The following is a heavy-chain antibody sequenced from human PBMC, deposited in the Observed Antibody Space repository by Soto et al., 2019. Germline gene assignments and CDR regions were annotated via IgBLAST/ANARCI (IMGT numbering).Heavy chain of an antibody. J-gene: IGHJ4*02. V-gene: IGHV4-39*01. CDR2: FYYSGSP. CDR3: AGHALGSWRWYY. CDR1: GDSISSSRYF. Sequence: QLQLQQSGPGLVKPSETLSLTCTISGDSISSSRYFWAWIRQPPGRVLEWIGRFYYSGSPYYNPSLKSRVTISVDTSKNQFSLKLSSVTAADTAVYYCAGHALGSWRWYYWGQGTLVTVSS.